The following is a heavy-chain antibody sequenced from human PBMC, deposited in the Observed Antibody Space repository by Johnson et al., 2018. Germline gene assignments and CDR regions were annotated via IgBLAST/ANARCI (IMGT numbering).Heavy chain of an antibody. CDR2: VYYSGSP. CDR1: LGSISSTTYY. V-gene: IGHV4-39*01. D-gene: IGHD6-19*01. J-gene: IGHJ3*02. CDR3: ARVLAVADAFDI. Sequence: QVQLQESGPGLVKPSEALALSCTVSLGSISSTTYYSGWIRQPPGKGLEWIGNVYYSGSPSYKAYLKSRVTISVDTSKNQFYLRLNFVTAADPAVYYCARVLAVADAFDIWGQGKMVTVSS.